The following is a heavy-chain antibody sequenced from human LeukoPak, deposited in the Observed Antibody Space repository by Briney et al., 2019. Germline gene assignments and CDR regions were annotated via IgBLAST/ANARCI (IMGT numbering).Heavy chain of an antibody. CDR2: IYSGGST. V-gene: IGHV3-53*01. Sequence: LAGGSLRLSCAASGFTVSSNYMSWVRQAPGKGLEWVSVIYSGGSTYYADSVKGRFTISRDNSENTLYLQMNSLRAEDTAVYYCARGQVTGHDAFDIWGQGTMVTVSS. CDR1: GFTVSSNY. J-gene: IGHJ3*02. CDR3: ARGQVTGHDAFDI. D-gene: IGHD1-20*01.